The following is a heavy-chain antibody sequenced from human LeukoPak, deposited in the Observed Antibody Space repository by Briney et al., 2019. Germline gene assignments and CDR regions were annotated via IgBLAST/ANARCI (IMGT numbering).Heavy chain of an antibody. V-gene: IGHV3-53*01. CDR3: ARDGGGLGIDY. D-gene: IGHD7-27*01. J-gene: IGHJ4*02. CDR1: GFTVSSNY. Sequence: GGSLRLSCAASGFTVSSNYMSWVRQAPGKGLEWVSVIYSGGSTYYADFVKGRFTISRDNSKNTLYLQMNSLRAGDTAVYYCARDGGGLGIDYWGQGTLVTVSS. CDR2: IYSGGST.